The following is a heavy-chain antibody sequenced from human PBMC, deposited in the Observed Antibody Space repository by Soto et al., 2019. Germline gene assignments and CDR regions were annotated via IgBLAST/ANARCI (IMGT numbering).Heavy chain of an antibody. Sequence: SGPTLVNPTETLTLTCTVSGFSLSNARMGVSWIRQPPGKALEWLAHIFSNDEKSYSTSLKSRLTISKDTSKSQVVLTMTNMDPVDTATYYCARNYGPGSYGDTGYYGMDVWGQGTTVTVSS. CDR3: ARNYGPGSYGDTGYYGMDV. V-gene: IGHV2-26*01. CDR1: GFSLSNARMG. CDR2: IFSNDEK. J-gene: IGHJ6*02. D-gene: IGHD3-10*01.